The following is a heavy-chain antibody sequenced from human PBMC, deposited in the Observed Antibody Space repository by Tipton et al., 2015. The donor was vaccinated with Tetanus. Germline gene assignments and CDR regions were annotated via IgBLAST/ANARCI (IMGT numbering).Heavy chain of an antibody. J-gene: IGHJ4*02. CDR3: AKKYCSGGSCYSIDY. D-gene: IGHD2-15*01. CDR2: ISYDGRAA. Sequence: RSLRLSCEASGFTFSRYPMHWVRQIPGKGLEWVAVISYDGRAAFYRDSVKGRFTFSRDNSKNTLYLQMNSLRAEDTAVYYCAKKYCSGGSCYSIDYWGQGTLVTVSS. V-gene: IGHV3-30*18. CDR1: GFTFSRYP.